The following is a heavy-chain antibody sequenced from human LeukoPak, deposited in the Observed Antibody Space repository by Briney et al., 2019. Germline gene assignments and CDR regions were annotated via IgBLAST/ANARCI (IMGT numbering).Heavy chain of an antibody. J-gene: IGHJ4*02. CDR2: IKQDGSEK. CDR1: GFSFSSYW. V-gene: IGHV3-7*01. Sequence: GGSLRLSCAASGFSFSSYWMSWVRQTPGQGLEWVANIKQDGSEKYYVDSVKGRFTVSRDNAKNPLYLQMNSLRAEDTALYFCATSRSLDYWGQGTLVTVSS. CDR3: ATSRSLDY.